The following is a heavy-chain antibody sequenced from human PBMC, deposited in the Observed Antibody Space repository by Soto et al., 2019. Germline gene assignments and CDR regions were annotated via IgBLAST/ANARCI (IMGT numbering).Heavy chain of an antibody. CDR2: ISSSRSII. V-gene: IGHV3-48*02. D-gene: IGHD2-8*01. Sequence: EVQLVESGGGLVQPGGSLRLSCAASGFTFSTYGMNWVRQAPGKGLEWISYISSSRSIIYYADSVKGRFTISRDNAKNSLYLQMNSLRDEDTAVYYCARDGRDCTDGVCYFHHCGQGTLVTVSS. CDR1: GFTFSTYG. J-gene: IGHJ1*01. CDR3: ARDGRDCTDGVCYFHH.